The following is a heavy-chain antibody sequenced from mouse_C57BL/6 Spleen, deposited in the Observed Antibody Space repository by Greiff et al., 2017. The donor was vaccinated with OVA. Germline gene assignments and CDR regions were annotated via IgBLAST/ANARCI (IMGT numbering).Heavy chain of an antibody. Sequence: QVQLQQSGAELVRPGASVTLSCKASGYTFPDYEMHWVKQTPVHGLEWIGAIDPETGGTAYNQKFKGKAILTAEKSSSTAYMELRSLTSEDSAVYYCTREGVYGSNYFDYWGQGTTLTVSS. J-gene: IGHJ2*01. CDR2: IDPETGGT. CDR1: GYTFPDYE. V-gene: IGHV1-15*01. CDR3: TREGVYGSNYFDY. D-gene: IGHD1-1*01.